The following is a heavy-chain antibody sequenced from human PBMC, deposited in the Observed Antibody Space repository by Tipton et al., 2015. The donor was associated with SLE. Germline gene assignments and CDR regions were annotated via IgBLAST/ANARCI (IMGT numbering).Heavy chain of an antibody. Sequence: TLSLTCTVSGGSISSGSYYWSWIRQPAGKGLEWIGRIYTSGSTNYNPSLKSRVTISVDTSKNQFSLKLSSVTAADTAVYYCARAKRGIFDYWGQGTLVTVSS. V-gene: IGHV4-61*02. CDR3: ARAKRGIFDY. CDR1: GGSISSGSYY. CDR2: IYTSGST. J-gene: IGHJ4*02. D-gene: IGHD3-10*01.